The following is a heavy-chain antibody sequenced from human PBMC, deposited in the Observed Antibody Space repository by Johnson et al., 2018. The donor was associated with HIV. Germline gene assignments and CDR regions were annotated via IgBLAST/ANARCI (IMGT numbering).Heavy chain of an antibody. CDR1: GFTFNSYW. CDR3: ARDEYQRGSALTAFDS. CDR2: IKQDGSEK. V-gene: IGHV3-7*04. J-gene: IGHJ3*02. D-gene: IGHD2-2*01. Sequence: VQLVESGGGLVQPGGSLRLSCAVSGFTFNSYWMSWVRQGPGKGLEWVASIKQDGSEKYYLDSVKGRFTISRDNAKRSLYLQMNSLRAGDTAVYLCARDEYQRGSALTAFDSWGQGTMVLVSS.